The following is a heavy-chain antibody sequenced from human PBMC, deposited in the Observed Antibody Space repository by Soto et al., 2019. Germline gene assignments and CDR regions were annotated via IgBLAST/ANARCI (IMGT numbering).Heavy chain of an antibody. Sequence: ASVKVSCKASGYTVTSYYMHCVRQAPGQGLEWMGIINPSGGSTSYAQKFQGRVTMTRDTSTSTVYMELSSLRSEDTAVYYCARELPNGYNIDYWGQGTLVTVSS. CDR3: ARELPNGYNIDY. J-gene: IGHJ4*02. CDR2: INPSGGST. CDR1: GYTVTSYY. D-gene: IGHD2-8*01. V-gene: IGHV1-46*01.